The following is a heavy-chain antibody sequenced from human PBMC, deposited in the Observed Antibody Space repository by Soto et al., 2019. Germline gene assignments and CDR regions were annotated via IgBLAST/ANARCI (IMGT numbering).Heavy chain of an antibody. CDR2: ISWNSGSI. V-gene: IGHV3-9*01. Sequence: GGSLRLSCAASGFTFNDYALHWVRQAPGKGLEWVSGISWNSGSIGYADSVKGRFNISRDNAKNSLYLQMNSLRAEDTALYYCAKDRRTYYDFWSGTGGPIFDPWGQGTLVTVSS. D-gene: IGHD3-3*01. J-gene: IGHJ5*02. CDR1: GFTFNDYA. CDR3: AKDRRTYYDFWSGTGGPIFDP.